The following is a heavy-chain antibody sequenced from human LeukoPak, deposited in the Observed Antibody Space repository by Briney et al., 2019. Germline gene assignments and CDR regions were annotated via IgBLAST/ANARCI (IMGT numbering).Heavy chain of an antibody. V-gene: IGHV3-20*04. CDR1: GFTFDDYG. D-gene: IGHD6-19*01. J-gene: IGHJ3*02. CDR2: INWNGGST. Sequence: PGGSLRLSCAASGFTFDDYGMSWVRQAPGKGLEWVSGINWNGGSTGYADSVKGRFTISRDNAKNSLYLQMNSLRAEDMALYYCARDTPLRWLADAFDIWGQGTMVTVSS. CDR3: ARDTPLRWLADAFDI.